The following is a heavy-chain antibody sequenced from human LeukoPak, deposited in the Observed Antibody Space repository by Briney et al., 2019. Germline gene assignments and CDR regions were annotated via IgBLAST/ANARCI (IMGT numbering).Heavy chain of an antibody. J-gene: IGHJ3*02. V-gene: IGHV3-21*01. CDR3: ARESQGYCSSTSCYALGAFDI. Sequence: PGGSLRLSCAASGFTFSSYSMNWVRQAPGKGLEWVSSISSSSSYIYYADPVKGRFTISRDNAKNSLYLQMNSLRAEDTAVYYCARESQGYCSSTSCYALGAFDIWGQGTMVTVSS. CDR1: GFTFSSYS. CDR2: ISSSSSYI. D-gene: IGHD2-2*01.